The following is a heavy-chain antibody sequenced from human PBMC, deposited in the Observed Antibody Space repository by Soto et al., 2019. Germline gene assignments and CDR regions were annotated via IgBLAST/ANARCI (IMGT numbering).Heavy chain of an antibody. J-gene: IGHJ3*02. Sequence: SWVLQTPEKGLEWVSSIGGGGDDTYYADSVKGRFIISRDNSKSTLSLRLNGLRAEDTAVYYCLKDRMDHKSVWDPLDIWVQGTMVT. CDR3: LKDRMDHKSVWDPLDI. D-gene: IGHD1-26*01. CDR2: IGGGGDDT. V-gene: IGHV3-23*01.